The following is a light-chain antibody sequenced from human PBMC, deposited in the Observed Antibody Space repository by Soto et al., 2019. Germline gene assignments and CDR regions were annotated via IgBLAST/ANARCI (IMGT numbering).Light chain of an antibody. V-gene: IGKV3-20*01. CDR1: QSVSNSY. J-gene: IGKJ4*01. Sequence: EIMLTQSPGTLSLSPGERATLSCRASQSVSNSYLSWYQQKPGQAPRLLIYGSSNRATGIPDRFSGSGSGTDFTLTISRLEPEDFAVYYXQRFDYSSLTFGGGTKVEI. CDR2: GSS. CDR3: QRFDYSSLT.